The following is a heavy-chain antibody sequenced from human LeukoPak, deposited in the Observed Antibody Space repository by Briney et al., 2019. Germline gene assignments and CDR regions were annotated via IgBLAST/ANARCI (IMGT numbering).Heavy chain of an antibody. CDR1: GFTVSSNY. V-gene: IGHV3-53*01. Sequence: PGGSLRLSCAASGFTVSSNYMSWVRQAPGKGLEWVSVIYSGGSTYYADSVKGRFTISRDNSKNTLYLQMNSLRAEDTAVYYCAKGAYYDSSGYIFDYWGQGTLVTVSS. CDR2: IYSGGST. CDR3: AKGAYYDSSGYIFDY. J-gene: IGHJ4*02. D-gene: IGHD3-22*01.